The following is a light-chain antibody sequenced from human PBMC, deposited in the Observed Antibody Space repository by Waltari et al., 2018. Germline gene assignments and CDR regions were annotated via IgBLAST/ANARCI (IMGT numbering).Light chain of an antibody. CDR1: KSNIGNNS. J-gene: IGLJ3*02. CDR3: AAWDDGWSGPWV. V-gene: IGLV1-47*01. CDR2: KNS. Sequence: QSVLTQPPSTSATPGQRVTISCSGRKSNIGNNSVYWYQQVPGMAPKLIIYKNSQRPSGVPDRLSGSKSGTSASLAISGLRSEDEATYHCAAWDDGWSGPWVFGGGTRVTVL.